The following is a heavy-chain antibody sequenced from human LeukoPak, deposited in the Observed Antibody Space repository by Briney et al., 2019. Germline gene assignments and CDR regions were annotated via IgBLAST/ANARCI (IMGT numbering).Heavy chain of an antibody. CDR3: ARGNCSSTSCYIGT. V-gene: IGHV4-34*01. J-gene: IGHJ5*02. CDR1: GGSFSGYY. CDR2: INHSGST. Sequence: SETLSLTCAVYGGSFSGYYWRWIRQPPGKGLEWIGEINHSGSTNYNPSLKSRVTISVDTSKNQFSLKLSSVTAADTAVYYCARGNCSSTSCYIGTWGQGTLVTVSS. D-gene: IGHD2-2*02.